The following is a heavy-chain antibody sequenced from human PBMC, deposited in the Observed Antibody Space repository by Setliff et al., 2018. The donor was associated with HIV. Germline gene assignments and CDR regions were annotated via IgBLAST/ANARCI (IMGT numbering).Heavy chain of an antibody. Sequence: GASVKVSCKASGYTFTSYDINWVRQATGQGLEWMGWMNPNSGNTGYAQKFQGRVTMTRNTSISTAYMELRSLRSEDTAVYYCAREYLYGSGSYYSHPAVYYCAKESLGVMTASLDSWGQGTLVTVSS. CDR1: GYTFTSYD. CDR3: AREYLYGSGSYYSHPAVYYCAKESLGVMTASLDS. V-gene: IGHV1-8*02. D-gene: IGHD3-10*01. J-gene: IGHJ4*02. CDR2: MNPNSGNT.